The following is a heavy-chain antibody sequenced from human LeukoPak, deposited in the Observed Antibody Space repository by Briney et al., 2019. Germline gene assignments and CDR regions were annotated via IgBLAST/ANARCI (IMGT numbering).Heavy chain of an antibody. V-gene: IGHV3-15*01. Sequence: GGSLRLSCAASGFTFSSAWMTWVRQAPGKGLEWVGRIKSKIDGGTTEYAAPVKGRFTISRDDSKNTVYLQMNSLQTEDTAVYYCATRGDHLGYYEFWGRGTLVTVSS. CDR2: IKSKIDGGTT. J-gene: IGHJ2*01. CDR1: GFTFSSAW. CDR3: ATRGDHLGYYEF. D-gene: IGHD3-3*01.